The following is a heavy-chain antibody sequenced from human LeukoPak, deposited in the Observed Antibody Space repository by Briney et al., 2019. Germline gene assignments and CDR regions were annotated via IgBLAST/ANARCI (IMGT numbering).Heavy chain of an antibody. CDR3: ARGYCSSTSCYGDYYFDY. Sequence: SETLSLTCAVSGYSISSGYYWSWIRQPAGKGLEWIGRIYTSGSTNYNPSLKSRVTMSVDTSKNQFSLKLSSVTAADTAVYYCARGYCSSTSCYGDYYFDYWGQGTLVTVSS. D-gene: IGHD2-2*01. J-gene: IGHJ4*02. V-gene: IGHV4-61*02. CDR2: IYTSGST. CDR1: GYSISSGYY.